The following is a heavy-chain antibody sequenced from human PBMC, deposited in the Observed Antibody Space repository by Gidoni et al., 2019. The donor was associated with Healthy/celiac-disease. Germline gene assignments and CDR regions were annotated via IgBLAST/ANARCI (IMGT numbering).Heavy chain of an antibody. Sequence: QLQLQESGPGLVKPSETLSLTCTVSGGSISSSSYYWGWIRQPPGKGLEWIGSIYYSGSTYYNPSLKSRVTISVDTSKNQFSLKLSSVTAADTAVYYCARGLPYCGGDCYFYWGQGTLVTVSS. V-gene: IGHV4-39*01. D-gene: IGHD2-21*02. CDR1: GGSISSSSYY. J-gene: IGHJ4*02. CDR2: IYYSGST. CDR3: ARGLPYCGGDCYFY.